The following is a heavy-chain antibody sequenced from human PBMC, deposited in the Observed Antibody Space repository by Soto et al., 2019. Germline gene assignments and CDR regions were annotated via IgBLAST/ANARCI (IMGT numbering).Heavy chain of an antibody. CDR3: ARGVPAAIRQYYYYGMDV. Sequence: GASVKVSCKASGYTFTGYYMHWVRRAPGQGLEWMGWINPNSGGTNYAQKFQGRVTMTRDTSISTAYMELSRLRSDDTAVYYCARGVPAAIRQYYYYGMDVWGKGTTVTVSS. CDR1: GYTFTGYY. D-gene: IGHD2-2*01. CDR2: INPNSGGT. V-gene: IGHV1-2*02. J-gene: IGHJ6*04.